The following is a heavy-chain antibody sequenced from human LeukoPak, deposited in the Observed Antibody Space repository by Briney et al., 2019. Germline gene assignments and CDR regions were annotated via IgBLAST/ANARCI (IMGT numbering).Heavy chain of an antibody. CDR1: SGSISSYY. D-gene: IGHD5-24*01. J-gene: IGHJ4*02. V-gene: IGHV4-59*01. CDR2: IYYSGST. CDR3: ARGVEMATIAH. Sequence: SETLSLTCTVSSGSISSYYWSWIRQPPGKGLEWIGYIYYSGSTNYNPSLKSRVTISVDTSKNQFSLKLSSVTAADTAVYYCARGVEMATIAHWGQGTLVTVSS.